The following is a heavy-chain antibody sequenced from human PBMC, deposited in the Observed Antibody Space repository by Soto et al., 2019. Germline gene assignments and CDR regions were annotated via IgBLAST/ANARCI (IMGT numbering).Heavy chain of an antibody. J-gene: IGHJ4*02. Sequence: DVQLVESGGGLVKPGGSLTLSCAASGFTFSSYSLSWVRRAPGKGLEWVSSISSGHGDIYYADSVKGRFIGSRDNAKNLLFLQMNNLRVEDTAVYYCALLTSGWYGDFDFWGQGTLVTVSS. D-gene: IGHD6-19*01. CDR1: GFTFSSYS. CDR3: ALLTSGWYGDFDF. CDR2: ISSGHGDI. V-gene: IGHV3-21*01.